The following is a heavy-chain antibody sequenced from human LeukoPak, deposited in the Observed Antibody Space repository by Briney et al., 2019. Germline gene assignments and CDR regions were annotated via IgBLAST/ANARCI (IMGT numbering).Heavy chain of an antibody. Sequence: GGSLRLSCAASGFTFSSYGMHWVRQAPGKGLEWVAFIRYGGGNKYYADSVKGRFTISRDNSKNTLYLQMNSLRAEDTAVYYCAKDYVEYSSSLAYFDYWGQGTLVTVSS. CDR1: GFTFSSYG. V-gene: IGHV3-30*02. J-gene: IGHJ4*02. CDR3: AKDYVEYSSSLAYFDY. D-gene: IGHD6-6*01. CDR2: IRYGGGNK.